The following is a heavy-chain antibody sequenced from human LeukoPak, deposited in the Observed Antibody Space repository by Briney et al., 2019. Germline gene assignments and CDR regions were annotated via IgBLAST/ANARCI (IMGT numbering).Heavy chain of an antibody. V-gene: IGHV1-2*02. Sequence: ASMTVSCKSSGFTFTHHYIHWVRQGPGQGLEWMGYIGPHSTFTSSPQEFQGRVTMTSDSSMSTAYIELTRLTSDDTAVYYCVREGEGPLSKDFDYWGQGTLVTVSS. CDR3: VREGEGPLSKDFDY. D-gene: IGHD2/OR15-2a*01. CDR2: IGPHSTFT. J-gene: IGHJ4*02. CDR1: GFTFTHHY.